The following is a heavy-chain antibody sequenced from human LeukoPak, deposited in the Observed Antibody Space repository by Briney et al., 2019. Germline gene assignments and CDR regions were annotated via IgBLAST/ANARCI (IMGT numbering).Heavy chain of an antibody. CDR3: ARVEAYYDFWSGPYGMDV. CDR2: INPNSGGT. V-gene: IGHV1-2*06. J-gene: IGHJ6*02. Sequence: ASVKVSCKASGYTFTVYYMHWVRQAPGQGLEWMGRINPNSGGTNYAQKFQGRVTMTRDTSISTAYMGLSRLRSDDTAVYYCARVEAYYDFWSGPYGMDVWGQGTTVTVSS. D-gene: IGHD3-3*01. CDR1: GYTFTVYY.